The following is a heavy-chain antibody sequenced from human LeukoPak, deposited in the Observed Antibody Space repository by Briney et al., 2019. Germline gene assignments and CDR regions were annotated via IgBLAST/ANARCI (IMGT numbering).Heavy chain of an antibody. Sequence: GGSLRLSCAASGFTFSTYAMSWVRQAPGKGLEWVSSVSTSGGDTYNADSVKGRFTISRDNAKNSLYLQMNSLRAEDTAVYYCARDLSRYYNDYCGQGTLVTVSS. CDR3: ARDLSRYYNDY. V-gene: IGHV3-21*01. J-gene: IGHJ4*02. CDR1: GFTFSTYA. CDR2: VSTSGGDT.